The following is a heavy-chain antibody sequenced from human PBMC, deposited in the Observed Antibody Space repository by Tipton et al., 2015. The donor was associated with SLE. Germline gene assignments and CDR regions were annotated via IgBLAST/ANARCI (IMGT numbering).Heavy chain of an antibody. J-gene: IGHJ3*02. CDR1: GGSISSGSYY. CDR2: IYTSGST. Sequence: TLSLTCTVSGGSISSGSYYWSWIRQPAGKGLEWIGYIYTSGSTNYNPSLKSRVTISVDTSKNQFSLKLSSVTAADTAVYYCANPGHCTNGVCPKGAFDIWGQGTMVTVSS. V-gene: IGHV4-61*09. D-gene: IGHD2-8*01. CDR3: ANPGHCTNGVCPKGAFDI.